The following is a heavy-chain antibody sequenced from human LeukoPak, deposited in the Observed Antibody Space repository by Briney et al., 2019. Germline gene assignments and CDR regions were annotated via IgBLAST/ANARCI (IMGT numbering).Heavy chain of an antibody. D-gene: IGHD3-10*01. CDR3: ARWEDYYGSGSYPVYFDY. V-gene: IGHV4-34*01. CDR1: GGSFSGYY. J-gene: IGHJ4*02. Sequence: PSETLALICAVYGGSFSGYYWSWVRQPPGKGLEWIGEINHSGSTNYNPSLKSRVTISVDTSKNQFSLKLSSVTAADTAVYYCARWEDYYGSGSYPVYFDYWGQGTLVTVSS. CDR2: INHSGST.